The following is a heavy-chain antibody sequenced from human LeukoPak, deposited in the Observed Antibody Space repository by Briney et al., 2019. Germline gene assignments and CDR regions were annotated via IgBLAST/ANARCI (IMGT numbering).Heavy chain of an antibody. V-gene: IGHV4-34*01. CDR1: GGSFSGYY. Sequence: SESLSLTCAVYGGSFSGYYWSWIRQPPGKGLEWIGEINHSGSTNYNPSLKSRVTISVDTSKNQFSLKLSSVTAADTAVYYCARDQSAGYSSSGSSSWGRLGDWGQGTLVTVSS. CDR2: INHSGST. J-gene: IGHJ4*02. CDR3: ARDQSAGYSSSGSSSWGRLGD. D-gene: IGHD6-13*01.